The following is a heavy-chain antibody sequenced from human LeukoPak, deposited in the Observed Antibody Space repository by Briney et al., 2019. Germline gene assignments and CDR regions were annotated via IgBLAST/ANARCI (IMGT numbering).Heavy chain of an antibody. Sequence: ASVKVSCKASGGTFSSYAISWVRQAPGQGLEWMGGIIPIFGTANYAQKFQGRVTITADESTSTAYMELSSLRSEDTAVYYCARERLELPYYYYYGMDVWGQGTTVTVSS. V-gene: IGHV1-69*13. CDR3: ARERLELPYYYYYGMDV. D-gene: IGHD1-7*01. CDR1: GGTFSSYA. CDR2: IIPIFGTA. J-gene: IGHJ6*02.